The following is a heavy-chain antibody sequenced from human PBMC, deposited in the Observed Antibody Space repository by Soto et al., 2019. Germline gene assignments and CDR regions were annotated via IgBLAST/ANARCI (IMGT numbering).Heavy chain of an antibody. CDR2: ISAYNGNT. J-gene: IGHJ4*02. CDR3: ARDLALALIDY. CDR1: GYCCTSYG. Sequence: QVQLVQCGAEVKKPGASVKVSCKASGYCCTSYGISWVRQALGQGLEWMGWISAYNGNTKYAQKLQGRVTMTTDTSTCTANMELRSLRSDDTAVYYCARDLALALIDYWGQGTLVTVSS. D-gene: IGHD6-19*01. V-gene: IGHV1-18*01.